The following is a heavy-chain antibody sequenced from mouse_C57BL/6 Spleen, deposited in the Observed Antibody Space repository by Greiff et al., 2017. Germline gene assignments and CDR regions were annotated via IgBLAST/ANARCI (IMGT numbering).Heavy chain of an antibody. J-gene: IGHJ3*01. CDR3: TTRFLLYEAY. CDR1: GFNIKDDY. V-gene: IGHV14-4*01. Sequence: EVQLQQSGAELVRPGASVKLSCTASGFNIKDDYMHWVKQRPEQGLEWIGWIYPENGDTEYASKFQGKATITADTSSTTAYLQLSSLTSEDTAVYYCTTRFLLYEAYWGQGALVTVSA. CDR2: IYPENGDT. D-gene: IGHD2-3*01.